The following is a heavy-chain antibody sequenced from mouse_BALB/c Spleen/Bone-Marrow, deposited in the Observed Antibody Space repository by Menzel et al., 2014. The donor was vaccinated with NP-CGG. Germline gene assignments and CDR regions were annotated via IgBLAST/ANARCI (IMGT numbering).Heavy chain of an antibody. V-gene: IGHV1-7*01. CDR1: GYTFTSYW. J-gene: IGHJ4*01. Sequence: VQLQQSGAELAKPGASEKMSCKASGYTFTSYWMHWVKQRPGQGLEWIGYINPSTGYTEYNQKFKDKATLTADKSSSTAYMHLGSLTSEDSAVYYCARQITTVDYAMDYWGQGTSVPVSS. CDR2: INPSTGYT. D-gene: IGHD1-1*01. CDR3: ARQITTVDYAMDY.